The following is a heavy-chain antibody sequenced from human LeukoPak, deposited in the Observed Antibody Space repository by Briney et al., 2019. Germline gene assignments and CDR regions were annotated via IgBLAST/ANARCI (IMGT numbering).Heavy chain of an antibody. J-gene: IGHJ6*02. V-gene: IGHV1-69*04. Sequence: ASVKVSCKASGGTFSSYAISWVRQAPGQGLEWMGRIIPILGIANYAQKFQGRVTITADKSTSTAYMELSSLRSEDTAVYYCARGPYGSGSSLGMDVWGQGTTVTVSS. CDR2: IIPILGIA. D-gene: IGHD3-10*01. CDR3: ARGPYGSGSSLGMDV. CDR1: GGTFSSYA.